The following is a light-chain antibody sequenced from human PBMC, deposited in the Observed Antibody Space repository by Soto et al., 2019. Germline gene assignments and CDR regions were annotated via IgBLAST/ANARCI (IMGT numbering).Light chain of an antibody. CDR2: GAS. J-gene: IGKJ1*01. CDR3: HQYESSLWT. V-gene: IGKV3-20*01. Sequence: ENVLRQSPGTLSLSPGESATLSCRASQSVSASYLVWYQQKPGQAPRLLIYGASSRATGIPDRFSGSGSGTDFTLTISRLEPEDFAVYYCHQYESSLWTFGRGTKVDIK. CDR1: QSVSASY.